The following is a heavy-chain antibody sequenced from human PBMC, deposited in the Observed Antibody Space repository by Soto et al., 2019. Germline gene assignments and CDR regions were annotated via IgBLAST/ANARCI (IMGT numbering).Heavy chain of an antibody. Sequence: SETLSLTCTVSGGSISSSSYYWGWIRQPPGKGLEWIGSIYYSGSTYYNPSLKIRVTISVDTSKNQFSLKLISVTAADTAVYYCASYWGGNSYYFDYWGQGTLGTVSS. CDR3: ASYWGGNSYYFDY. CDR2: IYYSGST. D-gene: IGHD2-21*02. CDR1: GGSISSSSYY. V-gene: IGHV4-39*07. J-gene: IGHJ4*02.